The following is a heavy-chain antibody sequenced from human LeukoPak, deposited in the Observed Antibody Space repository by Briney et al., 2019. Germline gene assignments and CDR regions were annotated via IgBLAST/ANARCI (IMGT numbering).Heavy chain of an antibody. D-gene: IGHD3-22*01. Sequence: GESLKISCKGSGYTFTNYWIGWVRQMPGKGLEWMGIIYPGDSDTKYSPSFQGQVTISADKSISTAYLQWNSLKASDTAMYCCARDDSSGHYDYWGQGTLVTVSS. CDR3: ARDDSSGHYDY. CDR2: IYPGDSDT. V-gene: IGHV5-51*01. CDR1: GYTFTNYW. J-gene: IGHJ4*02.